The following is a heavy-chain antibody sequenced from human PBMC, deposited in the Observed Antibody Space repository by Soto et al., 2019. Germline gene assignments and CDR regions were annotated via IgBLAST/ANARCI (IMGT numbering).Heavy chain of an antibody. D-gene: IGHD3-3*01. CDR1: GGTFSSYA. V-gene: IGHV1-69*06. J-gene: IGHJ6*02. Sequence: SVKVSCKASGGTFSSYAISWVRQAPGQGLEWMGGIIPIFGTANYAQKFQGRVTITADKSTSTAYMELSSLRSEDTAVYYCARTNDFWSGYYIRHYYYGMDVWGQGTTVTVSS. CDR2: IIPIFGTA. CDR3: ARTNDFWSGYYIRHYYYGMDV.